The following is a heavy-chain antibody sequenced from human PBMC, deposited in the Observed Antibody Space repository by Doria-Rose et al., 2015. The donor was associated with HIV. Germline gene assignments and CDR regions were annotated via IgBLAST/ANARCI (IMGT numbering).Heavy chain of an antibody. V-gene: IGHV4-34*01. CDR1: GESFSGYY. Sequence: QVQLQQWGAGLLKPSETLSLTCAVYGESFSGYYHNWIRQPPEKGLEWIGEINHSGTTNYNPSLKSRVTISVDPSKNQFSLKMTSVTAADTAIYYCARDPLMIVPITRGAGGYYFDSWGQGTLVTVSS. J-gene: IGHJ4*02. CDR2: INHSGTT. D-gene: IGHD3-22*01. CDR3: ARDPLMIVPITRGAGGYYFDS.